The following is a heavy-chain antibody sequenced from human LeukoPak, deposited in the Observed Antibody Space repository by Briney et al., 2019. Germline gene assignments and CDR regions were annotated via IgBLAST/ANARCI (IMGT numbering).Heavy chain of an antibody. Sequence: GASVKVSCKASGYTFTSYGISWVRQAPGQGLEWMGWTSAYNGNTNYAQKLQGRVTMTTDTSTSTAYMELRSLRPDDTAVYYCARDLGYSYGTELDYWGQGTLVTVSS. CDR3: ARDLGYSYGTELDY. CDR1: GYTFTSYG. V-gene: IGHV1-18*01. J-gene: IGHJ4*02. CDR2: TSAYNGNT. D-gene: IGHD5-18*01.